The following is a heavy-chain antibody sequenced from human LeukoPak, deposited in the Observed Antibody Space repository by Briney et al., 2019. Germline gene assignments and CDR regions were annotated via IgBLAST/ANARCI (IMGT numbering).Heavy chain of an antibody. CDR1: GDSINSYY. D-gene: IGHD3-9*01. CDR3: ARRNVLTEGEAFDI. Sequence: SETLSLTCTVSGDSINSYYWTWIRQPPGEGLEWIGYIYDSRSTNYNPSLNSRVTISADASKNQFSLKLNSVTAADTAVYYCARRNVLTEGEAFDIWGQGTMVTVSS. CDR2: IYDSRST. J-gene: IGHJ3*02. V-gene: IGHV4-59*08.